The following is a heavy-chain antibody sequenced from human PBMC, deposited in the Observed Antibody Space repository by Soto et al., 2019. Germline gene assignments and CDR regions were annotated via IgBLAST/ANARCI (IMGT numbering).Heavy chain of an antibody. V-gene: IGHV3-23*01. CDR1: GFTFSSFA. CDR3: AKGLGTADDYARFDY. Sequence: EVQLLESGGTLVQPGGSLRLSCAASGFTFSSFAMSWVRQAPGKGLEWVSAINGGGVSTFYADSVKGRFTISRDNSKNTLWLQMNSLRAEDTALYYCAKGLGTADDYARFDYWGQGTLVTVSS. D-gene: IGHD4-17*01. J-gene: IGHJ4*02. CDR2: INGGGVST.